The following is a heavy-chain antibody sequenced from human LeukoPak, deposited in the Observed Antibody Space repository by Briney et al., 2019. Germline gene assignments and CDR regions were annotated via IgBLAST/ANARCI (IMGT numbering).Heavy chain of an antibody. J-gene: IGHJ6*03. D-gene: IGHD3-22*01. CDR1: GGSISSHH. Sequence: SETLSPTCTVSGGSISSHHWSWIRQPPGKGLEWIGYVYYSGSTNYNPSLKSRVTISVDTSKNQFSLKLSSVTAADTAVYYCARAIYYYDSSGYYYYYYYMDVWGKGTTVTVSS. V-gene: IGHV4-59*11. CDR3: ARAIYYYDSSGYYYYYYYMDV. CDR2: VYYSGST.